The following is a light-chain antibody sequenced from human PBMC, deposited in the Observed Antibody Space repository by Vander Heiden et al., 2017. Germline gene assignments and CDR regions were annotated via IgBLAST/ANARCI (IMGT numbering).Light chain of an antibody. V-gene: IGKV3-11*01. CDR3: QQRS. CDR2: DAS. Sequence: EIVLTQSPATLSLSPGERATLSCRASQSVNRYLAWYQQKPGQAPRLLIYDASNRATGIPARFSGSGSGTDFTLTISSLEPEDFAVYCGQQRSFGPGTTVDIK. J-gene: IGKJ3*01. CDR1: QSVNRY.